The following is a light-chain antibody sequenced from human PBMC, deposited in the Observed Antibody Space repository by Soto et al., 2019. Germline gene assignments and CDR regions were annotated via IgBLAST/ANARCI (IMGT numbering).Light chain of an antibody. CDR3: HQYDSSPLT. CDR2: GAS. V-gene: IGKV3-20*01. Sequence: EIVLTQSPGTLSLSPGERATLSCRARQSVSSSYLAWYQQKPGQAPRLLIYGASSRATGIPDRFSGSGSGTDFTLNISRLEPEDFAVYYCHQYDSSPLTFGGGTKVEIK. CDR1: QSVSSSY. J-gene: IGKJ4*01.